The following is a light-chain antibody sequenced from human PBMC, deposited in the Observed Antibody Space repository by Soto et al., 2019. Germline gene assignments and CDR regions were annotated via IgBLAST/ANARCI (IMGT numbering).Light chain of an antibody. V-gene: IGKV3-15*01. Sequence: EIVMTQSPATLSVSPGERVTLSCRASQSVSSDLAWYQQKPGQAPRLLVYGASTRATGIPARFSGSGSGAEFTLTISSLQSEDFATYYCQQSYSNPRYTFGQGTKLEIK. J-gene: IGKJ2*01. CDR3: QQSYSNPRYT. CDR2: GAS. CDR1: QSVSSD.